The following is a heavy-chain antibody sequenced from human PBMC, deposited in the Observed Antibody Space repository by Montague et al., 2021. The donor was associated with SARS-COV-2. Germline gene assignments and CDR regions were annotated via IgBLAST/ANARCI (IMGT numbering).Heavy chain of an antibody. CDR3: VRVAWFGELSLADY. Sequence: SETLSLTCTVAGDSISSTVYYWGWLRPPPGQRLEWIGTIYHTGITHSNPSLQSRVTLSVDTSKNQLSLNVTSVTAADTAVYFCVRVAWFGELSLADYWGQGTLVAVSS. CDR2: IYHTGIT. D-gene: IGHD3-10*01. CDR1: GDSISSTVYY. V-gene: IGHV4-39*07. J-gene: IGHJ4*02.